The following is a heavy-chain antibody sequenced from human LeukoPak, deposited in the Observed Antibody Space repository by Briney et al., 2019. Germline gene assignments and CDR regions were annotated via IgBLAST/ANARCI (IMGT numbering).Heavy chain of an antibody. D-gene: IGHD6-19*01. J-gene: IGHJ4*02. CDR2: ISSSGNVI. V-gene: IGHV3-23*01. CDR3: AKARYNNGWDYFDY. Sequence: GGSLRLSCAASGFTFGTSAMTWVRQAPGKGLEWVSSISSSGNVIYDSDSVKGRFSISRDNPKGTLYLQMNSLRAEDTATYFCAKARYNNGWDYFDYWGLGTLVTVSS. CDR1: GFTFGTSA.